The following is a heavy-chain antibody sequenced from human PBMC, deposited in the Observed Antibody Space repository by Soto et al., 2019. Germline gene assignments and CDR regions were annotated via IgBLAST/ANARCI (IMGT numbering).Heavy chain of an antibody. CDR1: GVSISSDAYY. V-gene: IGHV4-34*01. J-gene: IGHJ4*02. CDR2: INHSGST. Sequence: PSETLSLTCAVSGVSISSDAYYWSWIRQPPGKGLEWIGEINHSGSTNYNPSLKSRVTISVDTSKNQFSLKLSSVTAADTAVYYCARPLGGSSSSSPAYAFDYWGQGTLVTVSS. D-gene: IGHD6-6*01. CDR3: ARPLGGSSSSSPAYAFDY.